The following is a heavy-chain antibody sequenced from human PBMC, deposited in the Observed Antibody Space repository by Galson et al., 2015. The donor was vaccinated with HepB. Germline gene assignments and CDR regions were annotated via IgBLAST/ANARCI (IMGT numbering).Heavy chain of an antibody. CDR3: ARESTTYDSSGYAFDY. CDR1: GFTFSSYG. V-gene: IGHV3-33*08. J-gene: IGHJ4*02. D-gene: IGHD3-22*01. Sequence: SLRLSCAASGFTFSSYGMHWVRQAPGKGLEWVAVIWYDGSNKYYADSVKGRFTISRDNSKNTLYLQMNSLRAEDTAVYYCARESTTYDSSGYAFDYWGQGTLVTVSS. CDR2: IWYDGSNK.